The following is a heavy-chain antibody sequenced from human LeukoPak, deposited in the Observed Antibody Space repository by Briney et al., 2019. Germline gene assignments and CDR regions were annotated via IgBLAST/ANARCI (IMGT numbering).Heavy chain of an antibody. J-gene: IGHJ4*02. D-gene: IGHD6-19*01. CDR3: ASKHQSGWYKY. CDR1: GGSISSSSYY. V-gene: IGHV4-61*02. Sequence: SETLSLTCTVSGGSISSSSYYWSWIRQPAGKGLEWIGRIYTSGSTNYNPSLKSRVTISVDTSKNQFSLKLSSVTAADTAVYYCASKHQSGWYKYWGQGTLVTVSS. CDR2: IYTSGST.